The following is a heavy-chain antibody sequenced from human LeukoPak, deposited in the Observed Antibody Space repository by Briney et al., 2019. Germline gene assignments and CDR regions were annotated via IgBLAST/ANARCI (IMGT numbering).Heavy chain of an antibody. V-gene: IGHV1-69*01. CDR2: IIPIFGTA. D-gene: IGHD4-17*01. CDR3: WGTTVTRRLYYFDY. Sequence: GASVKVSCKASGGTFSSYAISWVRQPPGQGLEWMGGIIPIFGTANYAQKFQGRVTITADESTSTAYMELSSLRSEDTAVYYCWGTTVTRRLYYFDYWGQGTLVTVSS. J-gene: IGHJ4*02. CDR1: GGTFSSYA.